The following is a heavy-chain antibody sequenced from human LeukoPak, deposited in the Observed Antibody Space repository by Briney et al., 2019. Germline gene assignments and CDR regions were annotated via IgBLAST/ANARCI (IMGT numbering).Heavy chain of an antibody. Sequence: GGSLRLSCAASGFSFANHAMHWVRQAPGKGLEWVSLISGDGGRTFYADSVKGRFTISRDNSKNSLYLQMNSLRAEDTALYYCSKDLAGSSSWYRYYNYAMDVWGQGTTVTVSS. J-gene: IGHJ6*02. CDR1: GFSFANHA. V-gene: IGHV3-43*02. CDR2: ISGDGGRT. CDR3: SKDLAGSSSWYRYYNYAMDV. D-gene: IGHD6-13*01.